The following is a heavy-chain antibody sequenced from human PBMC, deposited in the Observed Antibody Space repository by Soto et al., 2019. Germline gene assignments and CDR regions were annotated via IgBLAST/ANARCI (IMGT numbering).Heavy chain of an antibody. J-gene: IGHJ4*02. V-gene: IGHV3-33*01. CDR2: IWYDGSNK. CDR3: ARDRGWLRTGFYFDY. Sequence: GGSLRLSCAASGFTFSSYGMHWVRQAPGKGLEWVAVIWYDGSNKYYADSVKGRFTISRDNSKNTLYLQMNSLRAEDTAVYYCARDRGWLRTGFYFDYWGQGTLVTVSS. CDR1: GFTFSSYG. D-gene: IGHD5-12*01.